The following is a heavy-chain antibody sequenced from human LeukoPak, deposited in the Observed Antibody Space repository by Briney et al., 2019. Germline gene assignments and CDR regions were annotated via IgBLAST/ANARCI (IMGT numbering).Heavy chain of an antibody. J-gene: IGHJ6*02. Sequence: SVKVSCKASGGTFSSYAISWVRQAPGQGLEWMGGIIPIFGTANYAQKFQGRVTITADESTSTAYMELSSLRSEDTAVYYCARDGPKKVDTAMVTADYYYYGMDVWGQGTTVTVSS. CDR3: ARDGPKKVDTAMVTADYYYYGMDV. CDR2: IIPIFGTA. CDR1: GGTFSSYA. V-gene: IGHV1-69*13. D-gene: IGHD5-18*01.